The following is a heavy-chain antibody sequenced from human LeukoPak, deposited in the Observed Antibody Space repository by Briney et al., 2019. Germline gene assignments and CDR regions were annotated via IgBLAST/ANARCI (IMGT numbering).Heavy chain of an antibody. V-gene: IGHV4-34*01. CDR1: GGSFSGYY. Sequence: PSRTLSLTCAVYGGSFSGYYWSLIRQPPGKGLEWIGEINHSGSTNYNPSLKSRVTISVDTSKNQFSLKLSSVTAADTAVYYCARWYYYDSSGYDWGQGTLVTVSS. J-gene: IGHJ4*02. CDR2: INHSGST. CDR3: ARWYYYDSSGYD. D-gene: IGHD3-22*01.